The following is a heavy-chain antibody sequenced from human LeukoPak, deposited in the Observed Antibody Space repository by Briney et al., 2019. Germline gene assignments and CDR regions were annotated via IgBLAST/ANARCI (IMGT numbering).Heavy chain of an antibody. CDR2: INPNSGGT. V-gene: IGHV1-2*02. CDR3: ARGVVTMVRGAKRGNNWFDP. J-gene: IGHJ5*02. CDR1: GYTFTGYY. Sequence: ASVKVSCKASGYTFTGYYMHWVRQAPGQGLEWMGWINPNSGGTNYAQKFQGRVTMTRDTSISTAYMELSRLRSDDTAVYYCARGVVTMVRGAKRGNNWFDPWGQGTLVTVSS. D-gene: IGHD3-10*01.